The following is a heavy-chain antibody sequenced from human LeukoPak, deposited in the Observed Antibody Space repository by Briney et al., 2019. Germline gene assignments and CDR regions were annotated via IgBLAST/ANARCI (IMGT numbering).Heavy chain of an antibody. J-gene: IGHJ3*02. CDR3: ARGQRRWLHGRDAFDI. V-gene: IGHV4-34*01. D-gene: IGHD5-24*01. CDR1: GGSISSYY. Sequence: PSETLSFTCTVSGGSISSYYWSWIPPRPGKGREWIGEINHSGSTNYNPSHKSRVPISVDTSKNQFSLKLSSVTAADTAVYYCARGQRRWLHGRDAFDIWGQGTMVTVSS. CDR2: INHSGST.